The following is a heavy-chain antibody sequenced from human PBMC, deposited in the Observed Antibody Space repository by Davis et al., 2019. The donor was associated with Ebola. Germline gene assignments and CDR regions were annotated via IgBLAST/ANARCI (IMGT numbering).Heavy chain of an antibody. CDR2: ISWDGSTT. J-gene: IGHJ6*04. CDR1: GFYFGDYS. CDR3: AKGLHSFIAALSTMDV. V-gene: IGHV3-43*01. Sequence: GESLKISCAASGFYFGDYSMHWVRQAPGKGLQWVSYISWDGSTTKYSDSVKGRFTISRDNSKSSLHLQMNSLGTEDTAFYYCAKGLHSFIAALSTMDVWGKGTTVTVSS. D-gene: IGHD6-6*01.